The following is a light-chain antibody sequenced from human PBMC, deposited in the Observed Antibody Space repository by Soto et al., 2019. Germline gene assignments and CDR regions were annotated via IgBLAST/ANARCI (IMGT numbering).Light chain of an antibody. Sequence: IVLAQSPATLSLSPGERATISCRASHSVANNYLARYQQKHGQAPRLIIFAASSRATGVPHRFTASGSGTDFTLTISRVEPEDFAVYFCQQYGGSPPWTFGQGTKVDI. J-gene: IGKJ1*01. CDR3: QQYGGSPPWT. V-gene: IGKV3-20*01. CDR1: HSVANNY. CDR2: AAS.